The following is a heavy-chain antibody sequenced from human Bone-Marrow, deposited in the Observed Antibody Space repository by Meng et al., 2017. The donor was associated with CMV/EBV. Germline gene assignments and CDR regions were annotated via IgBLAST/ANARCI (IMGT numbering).Heavy chain of an antibody. V-gene: IGHV1-8*03. Sequence: ASVKVSCKASGYTFTGYYMHWVRQAPGQGLEWMGWINPNSGNTGYAQKFQGRVTITRNTSISTAYMELSSLRSEDTAVYYCARGPKYYDFWSGYPIYYYYGMDVWGQGNTVTVSS. CDR1: GYTFTGYY. J-gene: IGHJ6*02. CDR3: ARGPKYYDFWSGYPIYYYYGMDV. D-gene: IGHD3-3*01. CDR2: INPNSGNT.